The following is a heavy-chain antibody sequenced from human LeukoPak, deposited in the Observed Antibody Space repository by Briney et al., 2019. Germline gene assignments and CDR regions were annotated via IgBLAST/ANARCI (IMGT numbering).Heavy chain of an antibody. V-gene: IGHV1-2*02. CDR2: ISPKSGDT. Sequence: GASVKVSCKASGYTFTDYEMHWVRQAPGQGLEWMGWISPKSGDTNHAQKFQGRVTMTGDTSTRTVYVEVSRLRFDDTAVYYCASAYSDYLIGDYWGQGTLVTVSS. J-gene: IGHJ4*02. CDR1: GYTFTDYE. D-gene: IGHD4-11*01. CDR3: ASAYSDYLIGDY.